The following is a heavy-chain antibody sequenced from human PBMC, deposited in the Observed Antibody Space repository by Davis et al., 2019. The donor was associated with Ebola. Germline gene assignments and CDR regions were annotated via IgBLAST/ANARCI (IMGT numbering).Heavy chain of an antibody. Sequence: GESLKISCAASGFPFSTYVMTWVRQAPGKGLVWVSRINSDGSTTTYADSVKGRFTISRDNAKNTLYLQMSSLRAEDTAVYYCARGPTTVTTPLDVWGKGTTVTVSS. V-gene: IGHV3-74*01. CDR3: ARGPTTVTTPLDV. D-gene: IGHD4-17*01. CDR2: INSDGSTT. CDR1: GFPFSTYV. J-gene: IGHJ6*04.